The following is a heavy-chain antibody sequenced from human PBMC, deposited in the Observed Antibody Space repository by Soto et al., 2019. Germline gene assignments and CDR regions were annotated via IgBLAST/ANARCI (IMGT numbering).Heavy chain of an antibody. CDR2: IIPIFGTA. D-gene: IGHD2-15*01. J-gene: IGHJ3*02. CDR3: ARDTLRYCSGGSCYAAAFDI. CDR1: GGTFSSYA. Sequence: QVQLVQSGAEVKKPGSSVKVSCKASGGTFSSYAISWVRQAPGQGLEWMGGIIPIFGTAKYAQKFQGRVTSTADESTSTAYMELSSLRSEDTAVYYCARDTLRYCSGGSCYAAAFDIWDQGTMVTVSS. V-gene: IGHV1-69*01.